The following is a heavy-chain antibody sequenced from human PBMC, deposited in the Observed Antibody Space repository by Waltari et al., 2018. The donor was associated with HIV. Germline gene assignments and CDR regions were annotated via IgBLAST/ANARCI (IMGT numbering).Heavy chain of an antibody. Sequence: EVQLVESGGGLVQPGRSMRLSCAASGSPFDEYALHWARQAPGKGLEWVSGISWNSGRIGYADSVKGRFTISRDNAKNSLYLQMNSLRFEDTALYYCAKAISRIGVTEYYFDYWGQGTLVTVSS. CDR3: AKAISRIGVTEYYFDY. J-gene: IGHJ4*02. CDR2: ISWNSGRI. D-gene: IGHD6-19*01. CDR1: GSPFDEYA. V-gene: IGHV3-9*01.